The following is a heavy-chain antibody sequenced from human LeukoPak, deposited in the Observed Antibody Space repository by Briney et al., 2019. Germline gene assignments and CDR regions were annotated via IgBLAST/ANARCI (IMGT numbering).Heavy chain of an antibody. V-gene: IGHV3-30*18. D-gene: IGHD3/OR15-3a*01. J-gene: IGHJ6*02. CDR1: GFFFSSYA. Sequence: GGSLRLSCAASGFFFSSYAMHWVRQAPGKGLEWVAVISYDGSDKYYADSVKGRFTISRDNSKNTLHLQMNSLRAEDTAVYYCAKRRHLDGTYGRPYYYYAMDVWGRGTTVTVSS. CDR3: AKRRHLDGTYGRPYYYYAMDV. CDR2: ISYDGSDK.